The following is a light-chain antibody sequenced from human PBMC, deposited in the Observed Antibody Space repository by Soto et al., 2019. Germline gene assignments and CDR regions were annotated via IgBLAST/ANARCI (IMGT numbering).Light chain of an antibody. CDR1: TGAVTNGHY. V-gene: IGLV7-46*01. CDR2: DTT. CDR3: LLSYNGPYV. J-gene: IGLJ1*01. Sequence: QAVVTQEPSPTVSPGGTVTLTCGSSTGAVTNGHYPYWFQQKPGQAPRTLIYDTTNRHSWTPARFSGSLLEGKAALTLSGAQPEDEAEYYCLLSYNGPYVFGTGTKVTVL.